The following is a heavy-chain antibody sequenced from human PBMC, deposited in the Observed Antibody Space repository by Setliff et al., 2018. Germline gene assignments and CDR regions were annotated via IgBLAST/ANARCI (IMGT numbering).Heavy chain of an antibody. Sequence: PSETLSLTCTVSGASITNINYYWGLIRQPPGKGLEWIGSIFYSGRTFYNPSLKSRVTISVDTSKNQFSLTLSSVTAADTAVYYCARLPNYVWGSPVDYWGHGTLVTVSS. CDR1: GASITNINYY. D-gene: IGHD3-16*01. J-gene: IGHJ4*01. CDR2: IFYSGRT. V-gene: IGHV4-39*01. CDR3: ARLPNYVWGSPVDY.